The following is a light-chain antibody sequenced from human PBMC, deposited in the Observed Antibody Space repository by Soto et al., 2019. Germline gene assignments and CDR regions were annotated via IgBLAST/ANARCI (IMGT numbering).Light chain of an antibody. CDR3: QQYIRAPVT. CDR2: GAS. V-gene: IGKV3-20*01. Sequence: PGERATLSCRASETISKNFLAWYQQKPGQAPSLLVYGASNRATGISDRFSGSVSGTDFTLTISRLEPEDFAVYYCQQYIRAPVTFGGGTKVDIK. J-gene: IGKJ4*01. CDR1: ETISKNF.